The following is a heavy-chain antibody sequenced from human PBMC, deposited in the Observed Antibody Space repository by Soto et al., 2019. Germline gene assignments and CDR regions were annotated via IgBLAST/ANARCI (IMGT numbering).Heavy chain of an antibody. Sequence: GGSLRLSCAASGYSVSSHYMGWVRQAPGKGLELVSLIYTGDNTYYADSVKGRFTISRDISQNTLYLQMKNLRAEDTAVYYCAGAIGYFDFWGQGTLVTVSS. CDR1: GYSVSSHY. D-gene: IGHD2-21*01. J-gene: IGHJ4*02. CDR3: AGAIGYFDF. V-gene: IGHV3-53*01. CDR2: IYTGDNT.